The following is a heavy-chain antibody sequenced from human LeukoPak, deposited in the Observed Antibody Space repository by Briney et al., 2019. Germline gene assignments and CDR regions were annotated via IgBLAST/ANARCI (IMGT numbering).Heavy chain of an antibody. J-gene: IGHJ4*02. CDR1: GFTFSSYE. V-gene: IGHV3-23*01. D-gene: IGHD3-22*01. CDR2: ISGSGGST. Sequence: PGGSLRLSCAASGFTFSSYEMNWVRQAPGKGLEWVSAISGSGGSTYYADSVKGRFTISRDNSKNTLYLQMNSLRAEDTAVYYCAKGSYDSSGYNYWGQGTLVTVSS. CDR3: AKGSYDSSGYNY.